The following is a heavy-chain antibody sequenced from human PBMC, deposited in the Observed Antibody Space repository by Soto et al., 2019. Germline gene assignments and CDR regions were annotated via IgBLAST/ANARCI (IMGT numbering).Heavy chain of an antibody. J-gene: IGHJ6*02. CDR3: AREDGEIWFGELYYYYFGMDV. CDR1: GFTVSTYH. Sequence: GGSLRLSCAASGFTVSTYHMSWVRQAPGKGLEWVSVIYSAGSADFADSVKVRFTISRDNSKNTLYLQMNSLRAEDTAVYYCAREDGEIWFGELYYYYFGMDVWGQGTTITV. CDR2: IYSAGSA. D-gene: IGHD3-10*01. V-gene: IGHV3-66*01.